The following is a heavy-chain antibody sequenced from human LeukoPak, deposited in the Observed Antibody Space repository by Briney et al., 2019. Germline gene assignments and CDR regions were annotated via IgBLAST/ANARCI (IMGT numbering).Heavy chain of an antibody. CDR1: GYTLTELS. CDR3: ARLIVGAWGSYLDY. V-gene: IGHV1-24*01. Sequence: GASVKVSCKVSGYTLTELSMHWVRQAPGKGLEWMGGFDPEDGETIYSQEFQGRVTITRDTSASTAYMELSSLRSEDMAVYYCARLIVGAWGSYLDYWGQGTLVTVSS. CDR2: FDPEDGET. D-gene: IGHD1-26*01. J-gene: IGHJ4*02.